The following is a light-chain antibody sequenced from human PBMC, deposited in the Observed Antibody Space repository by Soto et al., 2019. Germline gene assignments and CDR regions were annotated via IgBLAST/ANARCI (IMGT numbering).Light chain of an antibody. V-gene: IGKV3-20*01. J-gene: IGKJ2*01. CDR1: QSVSSTY. Sequence: EIVLTQSPGTLSLSPGERATLSCRASQSVSSTYLAWYRQKPGQAPRLLIYGASSRAIGIPDRFSGSGSGTDFTLTISRMATEDFAVYYCHQYGSSRHTFGQGTKVDIK. CDR3: HQYGSSRHT. CDR2: GAS.